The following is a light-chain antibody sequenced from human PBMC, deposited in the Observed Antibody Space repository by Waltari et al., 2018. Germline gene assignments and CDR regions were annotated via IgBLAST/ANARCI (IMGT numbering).Light chain of an antibody. CDR1: NSNIASTY. Sequence: QSALTQPPSVSAAPGPKVTISCSGSNSNIASTYVSWYQQLPGTAPKLLIYENNKRPSGIPGRFFASKFGTSATLGIAGLQSGDEADYYCATWDNSLSAGVFGPGTKVAVL. CDR2: ENN. V-gene: IGLV1-51*02. J-gene: IGLJ1*01. CDR3: ATWDNSLSAGV.